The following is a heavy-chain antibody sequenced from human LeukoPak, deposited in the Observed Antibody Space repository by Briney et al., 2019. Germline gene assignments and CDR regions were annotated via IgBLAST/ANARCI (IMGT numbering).Heavy chain of an antibody. CDR2: ISSSGSTI. J-gene: IGHJ4*02. D-gene: IGHD2-2*02. V-gene: IGHV3-48*03. CDR3: ARDKWAPISPATDNLDY. CDR1: GFTFSTCA. Sequence: PGGSLRLSCAASGFTFSTCAMDWVRQAPGKGLEWVSYISSSGSTIYYADSVKGRFTISRDNAKNSLYLQMNSLRAEDTAVYYCARDKWAPISPATDNLDYWGQGTLVTVSS.